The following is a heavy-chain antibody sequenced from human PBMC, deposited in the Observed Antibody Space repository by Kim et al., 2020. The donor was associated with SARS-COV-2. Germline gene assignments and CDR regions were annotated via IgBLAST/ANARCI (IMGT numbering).Heavy chain of an antibody. CDR3: AKRAYGVGFDP. V-gene: IGHV4-39*01. CDR1: AVSINSGSYY. CDR2: IYSSGNT. D-gene: IGHD2-8*01. J-gene: IGHJ5*02. Sequence: SETLSLTCTVSAVSINSGSYYWGWIRQAPRKGLEWIGTIYSSGNTFYNPSLMSRVTISRDTSMNQFFLKMNSVTTADTAVYYCAKRAYGVGFDPWGQGILVTVSS.